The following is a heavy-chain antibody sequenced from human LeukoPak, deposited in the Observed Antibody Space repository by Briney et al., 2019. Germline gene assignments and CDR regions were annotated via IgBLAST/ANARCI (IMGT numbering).Heavy chain of an antibody. CDR2: FDPEDGET. V-gene: IGHV1-24*01. CDR3: ATDRVGATQVDAFDI. Sequence: ASVKVSXKVSGYTLTELSMHWVRQAPGKGLEWMGGFDPEDGETIYAQKFQGRVTMTEDTSTDTAYMELSSLRSEDTAVYYCATDRVGATQVDAFDIRGQGTMVTVSS. CDR1: GYTLTELS. D-gene: IGHD1-26*01. J-gene: IGHJ3*02.